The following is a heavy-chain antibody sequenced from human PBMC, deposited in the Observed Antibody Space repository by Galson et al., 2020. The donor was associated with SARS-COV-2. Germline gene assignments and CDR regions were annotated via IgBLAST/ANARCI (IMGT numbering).Heavy chain of an antibody. Sequence: GESLKISCAASGFTFSSYGMGWVRQAPGKGLEWVSYISSSSTTIYYADSVKGRFTISRGNAKTSLYLEINSLRDGDTAVYFCARVRAGGYFDFWGQGTLVTVSS. CDR3: ARVRAGGYFDF. J-gene: IGHJ4*02. V-gene: IGHV3-48*02. CDR1: GFTFSSYG. CDR2: ISSSSTTI.